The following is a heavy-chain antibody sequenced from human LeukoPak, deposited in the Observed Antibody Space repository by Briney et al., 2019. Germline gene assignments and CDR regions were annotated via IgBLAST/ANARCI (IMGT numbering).Heavy chain of an antibody. V-gene: IGHV1-69*04. J-gene: IGHJ6*02. CDR1: GGTFSSYA. D-gene: IGHD3-3*01. CDR3: ARPFFRSGSYYYYYYGMDV. Sequence: PSVKVSCKASGGTFSSYAISWVRQAPGQGLEWMGRIIPILGIANYAQKFQGRVTITADKSTSTAYMELSSLRSEDTAVYYCARPFFRSGSYYYYYYGMDVWGQGTTVTVSS. CDR2: IIPILGIA.